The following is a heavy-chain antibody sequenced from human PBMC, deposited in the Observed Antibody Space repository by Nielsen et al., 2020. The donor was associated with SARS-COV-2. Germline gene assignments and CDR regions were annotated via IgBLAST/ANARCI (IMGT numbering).Heavy chain of an antibody. D-gene: IGHD5-12*01. CDR1: GGTFSSYA. J-gene: IGHJ4*02. Sequence: SVKVSCKASGGTFSSYAISWVRQAPGQGLEWMGGILPIFGATNYAQQFQGRVTITADESTSTAYLDLSSLRSDDSAIYYCTRDRFSAYDCGFWGQGTLVTVSS. CDR3: TRDRFSAYDCGF. V-gene: IGHV1-69*13. CDR2: ILPIFGAT.